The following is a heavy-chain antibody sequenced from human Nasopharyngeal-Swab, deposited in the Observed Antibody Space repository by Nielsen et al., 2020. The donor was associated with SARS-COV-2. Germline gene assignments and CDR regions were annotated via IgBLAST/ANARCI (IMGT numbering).Heavy chain of an antibody. CDR2: ISGSGGST. CDR1: GFTFSSYA. V-gene: IGHV3-23*01. CDR3: AKGYSGYPRNNWFDP. D-gene: IGHD5-12*01. J-gene: IGHJ5*02. Sequence: GGSLRLSCAASGFTFSSYAMSWVRQAPGKGLEWVSAISGSGGSTYYADSVKGRFTISRDNSKNTLYLQMNSLRAEDTAVYYCAKGYSGYPRNNWFDPWGQGTLVTVLL.